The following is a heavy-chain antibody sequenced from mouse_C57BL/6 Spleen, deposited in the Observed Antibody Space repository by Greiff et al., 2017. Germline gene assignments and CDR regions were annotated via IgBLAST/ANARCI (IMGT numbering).Heavy chain of an antibody. D-gene: IGHD2-5*01. Sequence: QVQLQQPGTELVKPGASVKLSCKASGYTFTSYWMHWVKQRPGPGLEWIGNINPSNGGTNYNEKFKSKATLTVDKSSSTAYMQLISLTSEDSAVYYSARPLFYSKGVYAIDYWGQGTSVTVSS. CDR2: INPSNGGT. CDR1: GYTFTSYW. V-gene: IGHV1-53*01. CDR3: ARPLFYSKGVYAIDY. J-gene: IGHJ4*01.